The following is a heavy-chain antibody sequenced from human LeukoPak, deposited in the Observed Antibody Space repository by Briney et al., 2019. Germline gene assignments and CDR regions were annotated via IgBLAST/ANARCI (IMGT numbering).Heavy chain of an antibody. D-gene: IGHD6-19*01. CDR2: IIPIFGTA. CDR3: ASSNGYSSGWHLPITDY. V-gene: IGHV1-69*06. Sequence: SVKVSCNASGGTFSSYAISWVRQAPGQGLEWMGGIIPIFGTANYAQKFQGRVTITADKSTSTAYMELSSLRSEDTAVYYCASSNGYSSGWHLPITDYWGQGTLVTVSS. J-gene: IGHJ4*02. CDR1: GGTFSSYA.